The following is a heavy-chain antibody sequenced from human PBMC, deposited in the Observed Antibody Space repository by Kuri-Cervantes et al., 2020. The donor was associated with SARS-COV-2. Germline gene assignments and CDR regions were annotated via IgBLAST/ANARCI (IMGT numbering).Heavy chain of an antibody. Sequence: LRLSCTVSGGSISSGGYHWSWIRQPPGKGLEWIGYIYHSGSTYYNPSLKSRVTISVDRSKNQFSLKLSSVTAADTAVYYCARVGYSSGRHDYWGQGTLVTVSS. J-gene: IGHJ4*02. CDR1: GGSISSGGYH. CDR3: ARVGYSSGRHDY. CDR2: IYHSGST. D-gene: IGHD5-18*01. V-gene: IGHV4-30-2*01.